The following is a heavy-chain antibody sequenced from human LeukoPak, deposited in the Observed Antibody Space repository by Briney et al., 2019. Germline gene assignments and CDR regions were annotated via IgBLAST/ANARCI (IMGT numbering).Heavy chain of an antibody. CDR3: AKSRGVSRRSNFDY. J-gene: IGHJ4*02. CDR1: GFTFSSYA. V-gene: IGHV3-23*01. CDR2: ISRSGGSP. D-gene: IGHD3-10*01. Sequence: GGSLRLSCAASGFTFSSYAMSWVRQAPGNALDWASAISRSGGSPYYADSVKGRFTISRGNSKNTLYLQMNSLRAEDTAVYYCAKSRGVSRRSNFDYWGQGTLVTVSS.